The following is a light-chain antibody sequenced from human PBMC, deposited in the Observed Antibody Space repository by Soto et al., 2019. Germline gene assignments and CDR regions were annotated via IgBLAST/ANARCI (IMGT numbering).Light chain of an antibody. Sequence: DIQMTQSPSSLSASVGGRVTITCRASQSISNYVNWYQQKPGRAPKLLIYAASSLQSGVPSRFSGSGSETDFTLTISSLQPEDFATYYCQQSYSDPRTFGQGTKVEI. CDR2: AAS. CDR1: QSISNY. J-gene: IGKJ1*01. V-gene: IGKV1-39*01. CDR3: QQSYSDPRT.